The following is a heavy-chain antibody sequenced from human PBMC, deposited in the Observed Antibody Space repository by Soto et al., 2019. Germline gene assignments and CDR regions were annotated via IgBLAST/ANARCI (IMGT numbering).Heavy chain of an antibody. D-gene: IGHD6-13*01. CDR2: VYRTGST. J-gene: IGHJ4*02. CDR3: ARARATIAAAAIFDC. V-gene: IGHV4-4*02. Sequence: SETLSLTCAVSGDSVISIWWWGWVRQSPGKGVEWIGEVYRTGSTNYNPSLESRLTISVDKSKNQFSLKLTSVTAADTAVYYCARARATIAAAAIFDCWGQGTLVTVSS. CDR1: GDSVISIWW.